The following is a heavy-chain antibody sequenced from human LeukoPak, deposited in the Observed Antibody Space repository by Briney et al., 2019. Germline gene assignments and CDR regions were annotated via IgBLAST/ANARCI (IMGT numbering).Heavy chain of an antibody. D-gene: IGHD6-13*01. CDR2: IYYSGST. J-gene: IGHJ4*02. Sequence: PSETLSLTCTVSGGSISSYYWSWIRQPPGKGLEWIGYIYYSGSTNYNPSLKSRVTISVDTSKNQFSLKLNSVTAADTAVYYCASVTRAAGFDYWGQGTLVTVSS. CDR3: ASVTRAAGFDY. V-gene: IGHV4-59*01. CDR1: GGSISSYY.